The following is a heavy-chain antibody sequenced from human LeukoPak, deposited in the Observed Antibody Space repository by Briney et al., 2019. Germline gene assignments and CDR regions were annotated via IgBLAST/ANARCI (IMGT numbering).Heavy chain of an antibody. D-gene: IGHD3-10*01. V-gene: IGHV3-74*01. CDR1: GFTFSNYW. Sequence: GGSLRLSCAASGFTFSNYWMHWVRQTPGKGLVWVSRINNDGSTTSYADSVKGRFTISRDNAKNSLYLQMNSLRAEDTAVYYCARPTMVRGGYYYYYMDVWGKGTTVTISS. CDR2: INNDGSTT. J-gene: IGHJ6*03. CDR3: ARPTMVRGGYYYYYMDV.